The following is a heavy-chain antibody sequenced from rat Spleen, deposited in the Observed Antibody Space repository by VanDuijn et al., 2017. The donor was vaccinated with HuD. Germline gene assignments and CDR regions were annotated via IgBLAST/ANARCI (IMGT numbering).Heavy chain of an antibody. J-gene: IGHJ3*01. Sequence: EVQLVESGGGLVQPGRSLKLSCAASGLTFSNYGVHWIRQAPTQGLEWVASISPSGGRTSYRDSVRGRFTIARDDANSILYLQMNSLRSEDTATYYCTRDRVTIPFAYWGQGTLVTVSS. CDR1: GLTFSNYG. D-gene: IGHD1-10*01. CDR3: TRDRVTIPFAY. V-gene: IGHV5-19*01. CDR2: ISPSGGRT.